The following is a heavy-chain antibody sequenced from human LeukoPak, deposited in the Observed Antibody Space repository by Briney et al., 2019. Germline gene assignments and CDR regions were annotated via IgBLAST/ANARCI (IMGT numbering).Heavy chain of an antibody. J-gene: IGHJ4*02. V-gene: IGHV4-31*03. Sequence: SETLSLTCTVSGGSISSGGYYWSWIRQHPGKGVEWIGYIYYSGSTYYNPCLKSRVTISVDTSKNQFSLQLSSVTAADTAVYYCARGLFSKAGYSYGYMLGYRGQRTLVTASS. D-gene: IGHD5-18*01. CDR2: IYYSGST. CDR3: ARGLFSKAGYSYGYMLGY. CDR1: GGSISSGGYY.